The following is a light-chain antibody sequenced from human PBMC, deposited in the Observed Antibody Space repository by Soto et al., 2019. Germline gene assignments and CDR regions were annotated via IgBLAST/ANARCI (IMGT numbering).Light chain of an antibody. J-gene: IGKJ4*01. Sequence: DIVLTQSPGTLSLSPGERATLSCMAGPIFSSGFGAWYQQKPGQAPRLLIYSASSRATGIPDRFSGSGSGTDFTLTISRLEPEDFAVYYCQQYSSSPLTFGGGTKVDIK. V-gene: IGKV3-20*01. CDR3: QQYSSSPLT. CDR2: SAS. CDR1: PIFSSGF.